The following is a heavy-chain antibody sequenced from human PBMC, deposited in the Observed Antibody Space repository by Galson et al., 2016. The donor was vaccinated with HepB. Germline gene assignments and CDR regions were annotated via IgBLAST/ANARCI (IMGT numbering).Heavy chain of an antibody. CDR1: GFTVSRNH. Sequence: SLRLSCAASGFTVSRNHMSWVRQAPGKGPEWVSVMYNDGSTYYADTVEGRFTISRDNSKNTLYLQMDSLRDGDTAVYYCATDFGGWYPNWGQGSQVTVSS. V-gene: IGHV3-53*01. J-gene: IGHJ4*02. CDR2: MYNDGST. D-gene: IGHD6-19*01. CDR3: ATDFGGWYPN.